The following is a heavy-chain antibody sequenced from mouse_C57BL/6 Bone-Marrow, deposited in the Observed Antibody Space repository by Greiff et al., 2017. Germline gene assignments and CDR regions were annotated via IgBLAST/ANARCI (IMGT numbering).Heavy chain of an antibody. CDR3: AHGNYFYWYFAV. J-gene: IGHJ1*03. CDR1: GYTFTSYW. Sequence: QVQLKQPGAELVKPGASVKLSCKASGYTFTSYWMHWVKQRPGRGLEWIGRIDPNSGGTTYNEKFKSKATLTVDKPSSTAYMQLSSLTSDDSAVYYCAHGNYFYWYFAVWGTGTTVTVSS. V-gene: IGHV1-72*01. D-gene: IGHD2-1*01. CDR2: IDPNSGGT.